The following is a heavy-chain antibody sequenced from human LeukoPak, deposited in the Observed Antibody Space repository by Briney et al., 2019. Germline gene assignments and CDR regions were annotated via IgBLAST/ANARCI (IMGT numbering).Heavy chain of an antibody. D-gene: IGHD3/OR15-3a*01. CDR3: ASLTIFGQVINTFYLDN. Sequence: PGGCLRLSCAASGFTFSTYTMNWVRQAPGKGLEWVSSISSSSYIYNADSVKGRFTISSDNAKNSLYLQMYSRSVALTALYSWASLTIFGQVINTFYLDNRGHRALVTVSS. CDR1: GFTFSTYT. V-gene: IGHV3-21*01. J-gene: IGHJ4*03. CDR2: ISSSSYI.